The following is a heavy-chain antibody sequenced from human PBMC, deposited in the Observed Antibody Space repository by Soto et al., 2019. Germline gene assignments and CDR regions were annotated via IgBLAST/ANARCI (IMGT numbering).Heavy chain of an antibody. CDR2: ISGSGGST. V-gene: IGHV3-23*01. Sequence: GGSLRLSCAASGFTFSSYAMSWVRQAPGKGLERVSAISGSGGSTYYADSVKGRFTISRDNSKNTLYLQMNSLRAEDTAVYYCAKDLVGYYYGSGSRKPHFDYWGQGTLVTVSS. CDR3: AKDLVGYYYGSGSRKPHFDY. CDR1: GFTFSSYA. J-gene: IGHJ4*02. D-gene: IGHD3-10*01.